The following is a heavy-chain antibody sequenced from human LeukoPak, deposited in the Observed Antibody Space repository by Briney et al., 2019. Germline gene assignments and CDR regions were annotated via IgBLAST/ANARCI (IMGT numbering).Heavy chain of an antibody. D-gene: IGHD3-3*01. CDR2: IIPIFGTA. CDR1: GGTFCSYA. CDR3: ARGRLRFKWDDAFDI. Sequence: GASVKVSCKASGGTFCSYAISWVRQAPGQGLEWMGGIIPIFGTANYAQKFQGRVTITADESTSTAYMELSSLRSEDTAVYYCARGRLRFKWDDAFDIWGQGTMVTVSS. J-gene: IGHJ3*02. V-gene: IGHV1-69*13.